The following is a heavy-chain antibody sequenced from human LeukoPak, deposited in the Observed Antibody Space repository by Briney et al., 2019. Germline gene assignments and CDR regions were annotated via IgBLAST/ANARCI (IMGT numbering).Heavy chain of an antibody. CDR1: GYSISSGYY. V-gene: IGHV4-38-2*02. CDR3: ASGTEGWFDP. J-gene: IGHJ5*02. CDR2: IYHSGST. Sequence: SETLSLTCTVSGYSISSGYYWGWIRQPPGKGLEWIGSIYHSGSTYYNPSLKSRVTISVDTSKNQFSLKLSSVTAADTAVYYCASGTEGWFDPWDQGTLVTVSS.